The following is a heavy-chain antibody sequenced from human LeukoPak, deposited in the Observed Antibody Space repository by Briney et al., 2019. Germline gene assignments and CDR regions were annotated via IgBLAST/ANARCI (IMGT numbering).Heavy chain of an antibody. CDR2: MNPNSGNT. Sequence: ASVKVSCKVSGYTFTSYDINWVRQATGQGLEWMGWMNPNSGNTGYAQKFQGRVTMTRNTSISTAYMELSSLRSEDTAVYYCARIYSIAVAGTLGYWGQGTLVTVSS. D-gene: IGHD6-19*01. CDR1: GYTFTSYD. CDR3: ARIYSIAVAGTLGY. J-gene: IGHJ4*02. V-gene: IGHV1-8*01.